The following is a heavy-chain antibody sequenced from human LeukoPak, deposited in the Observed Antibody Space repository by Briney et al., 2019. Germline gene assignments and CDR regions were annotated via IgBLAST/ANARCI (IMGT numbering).Heavy chain of an antibody. CDR1: GYTFSRYG. V-gene: IGHV1-3*01. CDR2: LNAGNENT. D-gene: IGHD3-16*01. J-gene: IGHJ4*02. Sequence: ASVKVSRKASGYTFSRYGMHWVRQAPGQSLEWMGWLNAGNENTKYSQKFQGRVSITRDTSASTAYMELSSLTSEDTAVYYCARDLYGDYFDYWGQGTLVTVSS. CDR3: ARDLYGDYFDY.